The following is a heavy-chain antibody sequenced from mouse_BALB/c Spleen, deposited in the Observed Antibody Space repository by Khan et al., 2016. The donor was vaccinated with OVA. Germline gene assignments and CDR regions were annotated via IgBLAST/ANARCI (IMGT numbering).Heavy chain of an antibody. CDR2: INPYNDGS. Sequence: EVQLQESGPELVKPGASVKMSCKASGYTFTNYVMHRVKQKTGQGLEWIGYINPYNDGSIDNEMFRGKATLTSDKSSSTGYMELSSLTSDVYAVYYCARYASISGSPRAHWGRVPVVTVS. V-gene: IGHV1S136*01. CDR3: ARYASISGSPRAH. CDR1: GYTFTNYV. J-gene: IGHJ4*01. D-gene: IGHD3-3*01.